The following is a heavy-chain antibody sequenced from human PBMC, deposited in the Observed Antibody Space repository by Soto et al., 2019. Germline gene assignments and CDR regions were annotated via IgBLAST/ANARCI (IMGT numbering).Heavy chain of an antibody. Sequence: QVQLVQSGAEVKKPGASVNVSCKASGYTFTTYAIHWVRQAPGQRPEWMGWINTDNGNTRYSQKFQARVIMTRDTSASTTSMELSSLRCEDTAVYYCARIYGDYKFLLGRWFDPWGQGTLVTVSS. CDR3: ARIYGDYKFLLGRWFDP. J-gene: IGHJ5*02. D-gene: IGHD3-10*01. V-gene: IGHV1-3*04. CDR1: GYTFTTYA. CDR2: INTDNGNT.